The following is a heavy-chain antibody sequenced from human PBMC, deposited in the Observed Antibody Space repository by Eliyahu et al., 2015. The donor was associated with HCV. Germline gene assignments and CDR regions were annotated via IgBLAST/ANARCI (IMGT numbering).Heavy chain of an antibody. J-gene: IGHJ4*02. Sequence: QVQLQESGPGLVKPSGTLSLTCAVSGGSISXSNWWSWVRQPPGKGLEWIGEIYHSVGANHNPSLKSRVTISVDKSKNQFSLKLSSVTAADTAVYYCARGNYDSSGYYLYVFDYWGQGTLVTVSS. CDR2: IYHSVGA. V-gene: IGHV4-4*02. D-gene: IGHD3-22*01. CDR1: GGSISXSNW. CDR3: ARGNYDSSGYYLYVFDY.